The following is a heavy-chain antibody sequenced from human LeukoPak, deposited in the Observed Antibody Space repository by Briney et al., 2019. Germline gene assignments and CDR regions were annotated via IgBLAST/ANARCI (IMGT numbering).Heavy chain of an antibody. J-gene: IGHJ5*02. Sequence: SVKVSCKASGGTFSSYAISWVRQAPGQGLEWMGGIIPIFGTANYAQNLQGRVTLTTDTSTSTAYMELRSLRSDDTAVYYCARSVRYSDVWFDPWGQGTLVTVSS. D-gene: IGHD1-1*01. CDR2: IIPIFGTA. V-gene: IGHV1-69*05. CDR3: ARSVRYSDVWFDP. CDR1: GGTFSSYA.